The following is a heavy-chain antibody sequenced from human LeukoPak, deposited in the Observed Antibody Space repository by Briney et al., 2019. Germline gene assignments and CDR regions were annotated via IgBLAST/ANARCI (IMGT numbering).Heavy chain of an antibody. CDR1: GFTVSSDY. Sequence: GGSLRLSCAASGFTVSSDYMSWVRQPPGKGLEWVSVIYSGGSTNYADSVKGRFTISRDNSKNTLHLQMNSLRVEDTAVYYCARGQSYYEAFYIWAQGTMVTVSS. CDR2: IYSGGST. D-gene: IGHD1-26*01. V-gene: IGHV3-53*03. CDR3: ARGQSYYEAFYI. J-gene: IGHJ3*02.